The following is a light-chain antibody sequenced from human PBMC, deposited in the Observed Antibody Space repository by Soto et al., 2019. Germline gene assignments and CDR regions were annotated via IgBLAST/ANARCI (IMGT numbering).Light chain of an antibody. CDR3: QQYNNWPPLT. J-gene: IGKJ4*01. V-gene: IGKV3-15*01. CDR1: QSVSSN. Sequence: EIVMTQSPATLYVSPGERATLSCTASQSVSSNLAWYQQKPGQAPRLLIYGASTRATGIPARFSGSGSGTEFTLTISSLQSQDFEVYYCQQYNNWPPLTFGGGTKVEIK. CDR2: GAS.